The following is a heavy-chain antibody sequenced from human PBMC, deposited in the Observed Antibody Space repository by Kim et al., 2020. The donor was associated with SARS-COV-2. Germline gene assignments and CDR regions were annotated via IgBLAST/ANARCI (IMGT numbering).Heavy chain of an antibody. D-gene: IGHD1-26*01. CDR2: IWYDGSKK. CDR3: ARNGGGYNFDY. Sequence: GSLRLSCAASGFTFSSYGMHWVRQAPGKGLDWVAIIWYDGSKKYYADYVKGRFTISRDDSKNTLYLQMNSLRVDDTAVYYCARNGGGYNFDYWGQGTLV. CDR1: GFTFSSYG. J-gene: IGHJ4*02. V-gene: IGHV3-33*01.